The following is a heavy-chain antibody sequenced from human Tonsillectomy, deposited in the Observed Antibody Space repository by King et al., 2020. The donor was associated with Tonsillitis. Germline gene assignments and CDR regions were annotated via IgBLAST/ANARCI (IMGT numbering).Heavy chain of an antibody. CDR2: IYHSGST. J-gene: IGHJ4*02. Sequence: VQLQESGPGLLKPSQTLSLTCTVSGGSIASGNYYWSWIRQHPGKGLEWIGYIYHSGSTYYNPSLKSLVIISVDTSKNQFSLKLNSVPAADPAVYYCARVHHYDSSGYYKYFDSWGQGTLVTVSS. CDR1: GGSIASGNYY. D-gene: IGHD3-22*01. V-gene: IGHV4-31*01. CDR3: ARVHHYDSSGYYKYFDS.